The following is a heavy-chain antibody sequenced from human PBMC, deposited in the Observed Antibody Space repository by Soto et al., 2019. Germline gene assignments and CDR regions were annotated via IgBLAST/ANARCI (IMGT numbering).Heavy chain of an antibody. CDR1: GFTFSSYW. Sequence: GGSLRLSCAASGFTFSSYWMSWVRQAPGKGLEWVANIKQDGSEKYYVDSVKGRFTISRDNAKNSLYLQMNSLRAEDTAVYYCARDTTQWLHLLGYWGQGTLVTVSS. D-gene: IGHD5-12*01. CDR2: IKQDGSEK. J-gene: IGHJ4*02. CDR3: ARDTTQWLHLLGY. V-gene: IGHV3-7*01.